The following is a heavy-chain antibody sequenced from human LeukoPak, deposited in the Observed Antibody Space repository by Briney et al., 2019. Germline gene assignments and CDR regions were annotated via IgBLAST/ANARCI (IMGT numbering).Heavy chain of an antibody. CDR3: ARGAYYYED. V-gene: IGHV3-48*01. CDR2: ISSSSSTI. D-gene: IGHD3-22*01. J-gene: IGHJ4*02. Sequence: GGSLRLSCAASGFTFSSHSMNWVRQAPGQGLEWVSYISSSSSTIYYADSVKGRFTISRDNAKNSLYLQMNSLRAEDTAVYYCARGAYYYEDWGQGTLVTVSS. CDR1: GFTFSSHS.